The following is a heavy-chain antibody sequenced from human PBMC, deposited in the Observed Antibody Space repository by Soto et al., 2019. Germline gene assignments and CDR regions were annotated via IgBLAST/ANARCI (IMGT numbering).Heavy chain of an antibody. Sequence: SSETLSLTCTVSGGSISSYYWSWIRQPPWKGLEWIGYIYYSGSTNYNPSLKSRVTISVDTSKNQFSLKLSSVTAADTAVYYCAMNSHYYDSSPGLRFAPWGQGTLDIVSS. D-gene: IGHD3-22*01. CDR1: GGSISSYY. J-gene: IGHJ5*02. CDR3: AMNSHYYDSSPGLRFAP. V-gene: IGHV4-59*01. CDR2: IYYSGST.